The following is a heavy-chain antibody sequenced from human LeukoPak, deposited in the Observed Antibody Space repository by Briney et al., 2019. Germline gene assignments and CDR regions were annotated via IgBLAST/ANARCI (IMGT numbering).Heavy chain of an antibody. D-gene: IGHD6-13*01. CDR2: ISSSSSYI. J-gene: IGHJ4*02. Sequence: GGSLRLSCAASGFTFSSYSMNWVRQAPGKGLEWVSSISSSSSYIYYADSVKGRFTISRDNAKNSLYLQMNSLRAEDTAVYYCARDRAAADPFDYWGQGTLVTVSS. CDR1: GFTFSSYS. V-gene: IGHV3-21*01. CDR3: ARDRAAADPFDY.